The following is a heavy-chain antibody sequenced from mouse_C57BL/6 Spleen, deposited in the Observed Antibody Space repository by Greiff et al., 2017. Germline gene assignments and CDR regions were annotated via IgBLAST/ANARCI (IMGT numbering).Heavy chain of an antibody. CDR3: TRSTTVVGGGFFAY. Sequence: QVQLQQSGAELVRPGASVTLSCKASGYTFTDYEMHWVKQTPVHGLEWIGAIDPETGGTAYNQKFKGKAILTADKSSSTAYMELRSLTSEDSAVYYCTRSTTVVGGGFFAYWGQGTLVTVSA. CDR1: GYTFTDYE. J-gene: IGHJ3*01. CDR2: IDPETGGT. V-gene: IGHV1-15*01. D-gene: IGHD1-1*01.